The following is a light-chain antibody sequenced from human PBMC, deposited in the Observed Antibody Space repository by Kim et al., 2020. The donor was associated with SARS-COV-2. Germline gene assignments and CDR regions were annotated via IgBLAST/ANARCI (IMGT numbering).Light chain of an antibody. V-gene: IGKV1-8*01. CDR1: QGISTY. CDR3: QQYYSYPT. J-gene: IGKJ5*01. CDR2: AAS. Sequence: SASTGDRVTITCRASQGISTYLAWYQQKPGKAPKLLIYAASTLQSGVPSRFSGSGSGTDFTLTISCLQSEDFATYWCQQYYSYPTFGQGTRLEIK.